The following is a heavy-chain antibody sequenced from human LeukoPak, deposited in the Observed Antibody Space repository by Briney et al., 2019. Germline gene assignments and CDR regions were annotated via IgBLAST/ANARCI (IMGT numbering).Heavy chain of an antibody. CDR3: ARGHGAFGYYFINV. D-gene: IGHD3-3*01. CDR2: IIWNGGSK. CDR1: GFTFNDHA. J-gene: IGHJ6*03. V-gene: IGHV3-9*01. Sequence: GGSLRLSCAASGFTFNDHAMHWVRHVQGKGLEWVSGIIWNGGSKAYADSVKGRFTISRDNAKNSLYLQMSSLTTEDTAFYYCARGHGAFGYYFINVWGKGTTVTVSS.